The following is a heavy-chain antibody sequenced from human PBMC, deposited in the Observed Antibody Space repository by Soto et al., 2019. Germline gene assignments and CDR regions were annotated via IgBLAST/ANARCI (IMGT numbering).Heavy chain of an antibody. D-gene: IGHD6-13*01. CDR2: IIPIFGTA. J-gene: IGHJ4*02. V-gene: IGHV1-69*13. Sequence: ASVKVSCKASGGTFSSYAISWVRQAPGQGLEWMRGIIPIFGTANYAQKFQGRVTITADESTSTAYMELSSLRSEDTAVYYCARGNVAAAVVYWGQGTLVTVSS. CDR1: GGTFSSYA. CDR3: ARGNVAAAVVY.